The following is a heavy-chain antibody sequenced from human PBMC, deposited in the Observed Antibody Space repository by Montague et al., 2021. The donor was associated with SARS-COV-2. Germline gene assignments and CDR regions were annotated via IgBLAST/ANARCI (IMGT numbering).Heavy chain of an antibody. CDR1: GFSFSSSV. D-gene: IGHD1-1*01. CDR2: IRSDGSHI. V-gene: IGHV3-33*01. CDR3: ARENDWKFDFDF. J-gene: IGHJ4*02. Sequence: SLRLSCAASGFSFSSSVMHWVRQAPGKGLEWVTVIRSDGSHISYVDSVRGRFTVSRDNSNNKLYLQMNSLKVDDTAVYYCARENDWKFDFDFWGQGTLVTVSS.